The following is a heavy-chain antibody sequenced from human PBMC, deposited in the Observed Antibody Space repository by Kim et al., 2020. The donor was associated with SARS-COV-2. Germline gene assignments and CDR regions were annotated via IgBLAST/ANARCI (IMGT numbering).Heavy chain of an antibody. CDR1: GGSISSYY. J-gene: IGHJ5*02. Sequence: SETLSLTCTVSGGSISSYYWSWIRQPPGKGLEWIGYIYYSGSTNYNPSLKSRVTISVDTSKNQFSLKLSSVTAADTAVYYCARLQGPCYYDSSCYWFDPWGHGTLVTVSS. D-gene: IGHD3-22*01. V-gene: IGHV4-59*13. CDR2: IYYSGST. CDR3: ARLQGPCYYDSSCYWFDP.